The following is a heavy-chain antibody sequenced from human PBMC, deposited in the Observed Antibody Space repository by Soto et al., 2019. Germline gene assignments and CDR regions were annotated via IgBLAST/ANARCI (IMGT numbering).Heavy chain of an antibody. CDR2: IYPGDSDT. V-gene: IGHV5-51*01. D-gene: IGHD6-25*01. CDR3: ARHNSSADNYYYNGMDV. CDR1: GYSFTSYW. J-gene: IGHJ6*02. Sequence: GESLKISCKGSGYSFTSYWIGWVRQMPGKGLEWMGIIYPGDSDTRYSPSFQGQVTISADKSISTAYLQWSSLKASDTAMYYCARHNSSADNYYYNGMDVWGQGTTFTVSS.